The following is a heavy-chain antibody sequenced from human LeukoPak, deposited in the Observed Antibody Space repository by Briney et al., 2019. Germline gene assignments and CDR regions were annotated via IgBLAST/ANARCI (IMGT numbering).Heavy chain of an antibody. V-gene: IGHV3-23*01. CDR3: AKSSAGFFWSGYYLDY. CDR1: GFTFSSYA. D-gene: IGHD3-3*01. J-gene: IGHJ4*02. Sequence: GGFLRLSCAASGFTFSSYAMSWVRQAPGKGLEWVSAISGSGGSTYYADSVKGRFTISRDNSKNTLYLQMNSLRAEDTAVYYCAKSSAGFFWSGYYLDYWGQGTLVTASS. CDR2: ISGSGGST.